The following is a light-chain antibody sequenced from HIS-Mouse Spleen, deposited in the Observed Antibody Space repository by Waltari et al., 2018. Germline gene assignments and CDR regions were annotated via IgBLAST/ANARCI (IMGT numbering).Light chain of an antibody. Sequence: QSALTQPRSVSGSPGQSDTIFCTGTSSDVGVYNYVSWYQQHPGKAPKLMMYDVSKRPSGVPDRFSGSKSGNTASLTISGLQAEDEADYYCCSYAGSYTYVFGTGTKVTVL. CDR3: CSYAGSYTYV. V-gene: IGLV2-11*02. CDR1: SSDVGVYNY. CDR2: DVS. J-gene: IGLJ1*01.